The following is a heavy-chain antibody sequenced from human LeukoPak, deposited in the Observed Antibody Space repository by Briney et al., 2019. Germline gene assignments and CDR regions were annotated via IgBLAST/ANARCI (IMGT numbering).Heavy chain of an antibody. Sequence: GESLKISCKGSGYTFTTYWIGWVRQMPGKGLEWMGIIYPGDSDPRYSPSFQGQVTISADKSINTAYLQWSSLKASDTAIYYCARVAVDYGPPTSRFDYWGQGALVTVSS. CDR3: ARVAVDYGPPTSRFDY. CDR1: GYTFTTYW. V-gene: IGHV5-51*01. D-gene: IGHD4-17*01. CDR2: IYPGDSDP. J-gene: IGHJ4*02.